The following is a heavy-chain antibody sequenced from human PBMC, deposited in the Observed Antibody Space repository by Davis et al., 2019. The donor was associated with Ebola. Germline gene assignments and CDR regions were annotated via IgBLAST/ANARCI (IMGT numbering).Heavy chain of an antibody. CDR1: GFTFSSYA. CDR3: ARDPPQSGGYV. V-gene: IGHV3-23*01. Sequence: GGSLRLSCAASGFTFSSYAMSWVRQAPGKGLEWVSTIGYNGDNTYYADSVKGRFTISRDNSKNTLSLQMNSLRAEDTAVYYCARDPPQSGGYVWGQGTLVTVSS. D-gene: IGHD5-12*01. CDR2: IGYNGDNT. J-gene: IGHJ4*02.